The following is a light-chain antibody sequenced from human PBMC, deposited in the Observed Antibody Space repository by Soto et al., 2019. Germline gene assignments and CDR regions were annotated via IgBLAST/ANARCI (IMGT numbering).Light chain of an antibody. CDR1: RSLIYTDGNTY. J-gene: IGKJ2*01. CDR3: MQGTHWPYT. CDR2: KVS. Sequence: DVVMTQSPLSLPVTLGQPASISCRASRSLIYTDGNTYLNWFHQRTGQSPRRLFAKVSNGDSGVTDRFSGSGAGTDFTRKISRVEAEDVGLYYCMQGTHWPYTFGQGTKLEIK. V-gene: IGKV2-30*01.